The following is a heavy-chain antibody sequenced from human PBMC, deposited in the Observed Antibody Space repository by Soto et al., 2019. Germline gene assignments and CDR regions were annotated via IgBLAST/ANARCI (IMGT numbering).Heavy chain of an antibody. D-gene: IGHD1-1*01. CDR3: ARALNVWDYFDY. V-gene: IGHV3-33*01. Sequence: GGSLRLSCAASVFTFSSYGMHWVRQAPGKGLEWVAVIWYDGSNKYYADSVKGRFTISRDNSKNTLYLQMNSLRAEDTAVYYCARALNVWDYFDYWGQGTLVTVSS. CDR2: IWYDGSNK. J-gene: IGHJ4*02. CDR1: VFTFSSYG.